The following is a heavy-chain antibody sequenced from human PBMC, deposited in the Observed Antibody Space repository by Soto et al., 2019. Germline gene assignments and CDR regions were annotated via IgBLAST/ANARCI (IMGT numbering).Heavy chain of an antibody. CDR2: ISGSGGTT. CDR3: AKNGLAAAMYNWFDP. J-gene: IGHJ5*02. Sequence: EVQLLESGGGLVQPGGSLRLSCAGSGFTFSSYAMNWVRQAPGKGLECVSTISGSGGTTYYADSVKGRFTISRDNSKNTLYLQMSSQRAEDTAVYYCAKNGLAAAMYNWFDPWGQGTLVTVSS. CDR1: GFTFSSYA. D-gene: IGHD6-13*01. V-gene: IGHV3-23*01.